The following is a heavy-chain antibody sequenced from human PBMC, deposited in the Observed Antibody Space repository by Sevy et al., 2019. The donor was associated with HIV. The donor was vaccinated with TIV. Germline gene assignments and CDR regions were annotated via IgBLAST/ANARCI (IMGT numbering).Heavy chain of an antibody. V-gene: IGHV3-30*15. CDR3: AREGGHTAAWSPGNF. CDR1: GFTFNAFS. CDR2: ISYDGRIK. D-gene: IGHD2-15*01. J-gene: IGHJ4*02. Sequence: GGSLRLSCAASGFTFNAFSMHWVRQAPGKGLEWVALISYDGRIKYYADSVKGRFIISRDDARNTLYLQMSGLRAEETAVYYCAREGGHTAAWSPGNFWGQGTLVTVSS.